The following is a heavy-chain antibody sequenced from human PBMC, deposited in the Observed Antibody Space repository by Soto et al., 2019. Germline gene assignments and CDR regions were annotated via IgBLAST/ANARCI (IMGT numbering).Heavy chain of an antibody. D-gene: IGHD2-2*01. Sequence: QVQLVQSGAEVKKPGASVKVSCKASGYTFTSYAMHWVRQAPGQRLEWMGWINAGNGNTKYSQKSQGRVTITRDTSASTAYMELISLRSEDTAVYYCAGDLIVLVPAGMGYWGQGTLVTVSS. CDR3: AGDLIVLVPAGMGY. J-gene: IGHJ4*02. CDR2: INAGNGNT. CDR1: GYTFTSYA. V-gene: IGHV1-3*01.